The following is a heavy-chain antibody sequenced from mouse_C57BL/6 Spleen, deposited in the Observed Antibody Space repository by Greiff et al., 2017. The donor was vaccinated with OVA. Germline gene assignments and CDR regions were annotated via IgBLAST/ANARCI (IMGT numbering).Heavy chain of an antibody. D-gene: IGHD1-1*01. Sequence: QVQLQQPGAELVRPGSSVKLSCKASGYTFTSYWMDWVKQRPGQGLEWIGNIYPSDSETHYNQKFKDKATLTVDKSSSTAYMQLSSLTSEDSAVYYCARRGYGRVFDYWGQGTTLTVSS. V-gene: IGHV1-61*01. CDR2: IYPSDSET. CDR1: GYTFTSYW. J-gene: IGHJ2*01. CDR3: ARRGYGRVFDY.